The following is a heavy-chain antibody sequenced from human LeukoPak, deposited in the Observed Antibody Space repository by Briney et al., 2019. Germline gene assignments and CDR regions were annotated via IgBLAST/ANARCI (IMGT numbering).Heavy chain of an antibody. Sequence: SETLSLTCTVSGGSISSRGYYWGWIRQPPGKGLEWIGTIYYFGSTYYNPSLKSRVTISVDTSKNQFSLKLSSVTAADTAVYYCARRYYDILGPWGQGTLVTVSS. D-gene: IGHD3-9*01. J-gene: IGHJ5*02. CDR2: IYYFGST. CDR3: ARRYYDILGP. V-gene: IGHV4-39*01. CDR1: GGSISSRGYY.